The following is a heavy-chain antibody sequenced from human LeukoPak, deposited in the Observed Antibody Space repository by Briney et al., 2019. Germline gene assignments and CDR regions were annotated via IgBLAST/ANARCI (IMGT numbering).Heavy chain of an antibody. CDR1: GYTFTSYA. D-gene: IGHD6-13*01. Sequence: GASVKVSCKASGYTFTSYAMNWVRQAPGQGLEWVGWINTNTGNPTYAQGFTGRFVFSLDTSVSTAYLQISSLKAEDTAVYYCAREGGSWYGRAFDIWGQGTMVTVSS. J-gene: IGHJ3*02. V-gene: IGHV7-4-1*02. CDR3: AREGGSWYGRAFDI. CDR2: INTNTGNP.